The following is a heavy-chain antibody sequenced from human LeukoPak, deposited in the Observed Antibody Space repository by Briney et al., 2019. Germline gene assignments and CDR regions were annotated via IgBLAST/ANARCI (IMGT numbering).Heavy chain of an antibody. V-gene: IGHV3-30-3*01. CDR3: AREEPRYGDSYSPDAFDI. CDR2: ISNDGSNK. D-gene: IGHD4-17*01. Sequence: GRSLRLSCAASGFTFSSYAMHWVRQAPGKGLERVAVISNDGSNKYYADSVKGRFTNSRDNSKNTLYLQMNSLRAEDTAVYYCAREEPRYGDSYSPDAFDIWGQGTMVTVSP. CDR1: GFTFSSYA. J-gene: IGHJ3*02.